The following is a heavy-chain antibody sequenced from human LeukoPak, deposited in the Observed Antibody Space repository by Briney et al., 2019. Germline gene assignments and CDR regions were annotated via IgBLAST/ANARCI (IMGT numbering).Heavy chain of an antibody. CDR1: GFTFSSYA. D-gene: IGHD4-17*01. V-gene: IGHV3-23*01. CDR2: ISGSGGST. Sequence: ETGGSLRLSCAASGFTFSSYAMSWVRQAPGKGLEWVSAISGSGGSTYYADSVKGRFTISRDNSKNTLYLQMNSLRAEDTAVYYCARAYDYGDLGWFDPWGQGTLVTVSS. CDR3: ARAYDYGDLGWFDP. J-gene: IGHJ5*02.